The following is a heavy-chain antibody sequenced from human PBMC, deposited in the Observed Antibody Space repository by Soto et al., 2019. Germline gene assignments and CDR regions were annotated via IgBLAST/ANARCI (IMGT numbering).Heavy chain of an antibody. J-gene: IGHJ4*02. CDR3: AREGPYNYGYTY. D-gene: IGHD5-18*01. Sequence: GWSLRLSCAASGFTFSNYGMHWFRQAPGKGLEWVATIWYDGSKEYYVDSVKGRFTISRDNSKNTLYLQMNSLRADDTAVYYCAREGPYNYGYTYWGQGTLVTVSS. V-gene: IGHV3-33*01. CDR1: GFTFSNYG. CDR2: IWYDGSKE.